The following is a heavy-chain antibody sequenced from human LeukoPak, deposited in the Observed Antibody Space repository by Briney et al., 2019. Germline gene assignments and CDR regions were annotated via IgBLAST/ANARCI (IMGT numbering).Heavy chain of an antibody. J-gene: IGHJ4*02. Sequence: ASVKVSCKVSGYTLTELSMHWVRQAPGKGLEWMGGFDPEDGETIYAQKFQGRVTMTEDTSTDTAYMELSSLRSEDTAVYYCATGDDSSGYFDYWGQGTLVTVSS. CDR1: GYTLTELS. V-gene: IGHV1-24*01. CDR3: ATGDDSSGYFDY. D-gene: IGHD3-22*01. CDR2: FDPEDGET.